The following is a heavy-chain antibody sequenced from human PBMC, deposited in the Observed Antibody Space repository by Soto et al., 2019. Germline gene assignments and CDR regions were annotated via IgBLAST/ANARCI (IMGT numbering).Heavy chain of an antibody. J-gene: IGHJ4*02. Sequence: RHALLQHLSWIGWIVVGSGNTNYTQKFQARGTIARDMSTSTAYMELSSLRSEDTAVYYCEAFRTNYYDSSGYYNPPDYWGQGTLVTVSS. CDR2: IVVGSGNT. CDR3: EAFRTNYYDSSGYYNPPDY. D-gene: IGHD3-22*01. V-gene: IGHV1-58*01.